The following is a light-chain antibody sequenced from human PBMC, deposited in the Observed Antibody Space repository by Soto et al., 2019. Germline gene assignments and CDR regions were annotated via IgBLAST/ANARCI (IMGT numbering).Light chain of an antibody. CDR1: TTDIGNYNY. Sequence: QSVLTQPASVSGSLGQSITISCTGTTTDIGNYNYVSWYQQSPGKAPKLLIYEVSNRPSGVSSRFSGSKSGNTASLTISGLRADGEADYYCNSYTNSGSFVFGTGTKVTVL. CDR2: EVS. J-gene: IGLJ1*01. V-gene: IGLV2-14*01. CDR3: NSYTNSGSFV.